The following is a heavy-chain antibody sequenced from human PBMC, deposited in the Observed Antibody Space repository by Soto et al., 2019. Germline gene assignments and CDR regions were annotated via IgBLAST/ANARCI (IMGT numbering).Heavy chain of an antibody. D-gene: IGHD6-6*01. Sequence: VQLVESGGGVVQPGRSLRLSCAACGFTFSSYAMHWVRQAPGKGLEWVAVISYDGSNKYYADSVKGRFTISRDNSKNTLYLQMNSLRAEDTAVYYCARVFSIAARPGDYYYYYGMDVWGQGTTVTVSS. CDR1: GFTFSSYA. V-gene: IGHV3-30-3*01. CDR3: ARVFSIAARPGDYYYYYGMDV. CDR2: ISYDGSNK. J-gene: IGHJ6*02.